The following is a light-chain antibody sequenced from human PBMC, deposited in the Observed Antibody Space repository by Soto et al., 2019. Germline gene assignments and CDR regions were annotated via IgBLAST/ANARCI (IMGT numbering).Light chain of an antibody. CDR3: SSYAASNNFYFV. CDR1: SSNIGNNA. V-gene: IGLV1-36*01. J-gene: IGLJ3*02. Sequence: QSVLTQPPSVSEAPRQRVTISCSGSSSNIGNNAVNWYQQLPGKAPKLLIYYDDLLPSGVSDRFSGSKSGNTASLTVSGLQAEDEADYYCSSYAASNNFYFVFGGGTKVTVL. CDR2: YDD.